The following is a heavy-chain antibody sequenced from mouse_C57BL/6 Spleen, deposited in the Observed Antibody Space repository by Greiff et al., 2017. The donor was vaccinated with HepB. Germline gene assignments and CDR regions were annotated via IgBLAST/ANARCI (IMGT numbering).Heavy chain of an antibody. CDR3: ARENGYDGFAY. CDR1: GFTFSSSA. D-gene: IGHD2-2*01. J-gene: IGHJ3*01. Sequence: VESGGGLVKPGGSLKLSCAASGFTFSSSAMSWVRQTPEKRLEWVATISDGGSYTYYPDNVKGRFTISRDNAKNNLYLQMSHLKSEDTAMYYCARENGYDGFAYWGQGTLVTVSA. V-gene: IGHV5-4*01. CDR2: ISDGGSYT.